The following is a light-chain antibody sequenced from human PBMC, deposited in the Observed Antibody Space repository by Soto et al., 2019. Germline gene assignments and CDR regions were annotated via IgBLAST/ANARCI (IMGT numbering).Light chain of an antibody. V-gene: IGKV2-30*02. CDR1: QSLIHSDGSTY. CDR3: MQGTQWPWT. J-gene: IGKJ1*01. Sequence: DVVMTQSPLSLPVTLGQPASISCTSSQSLIHSDGSTYLSWFQQRPGQSPRRLIYEVSDRDSGVPERFSGSGSGTDFTLKISRVEAEYVGVYYCMQGTQWPWTFGQGTEMEIK. CDR2: EVS.